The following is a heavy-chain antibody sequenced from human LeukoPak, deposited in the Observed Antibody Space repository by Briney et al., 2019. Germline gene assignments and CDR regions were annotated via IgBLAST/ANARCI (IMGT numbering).Heavy chain of an antibody. CDR2: FDPEDGET. CDR1: GYTLTELS. D-gene: IGHD3-10*01. V-gene: IGHV1-24*01. J-gene: IGHJ5*02. Sequence: ASVKVSCKVSGYTLTELSMHWVRQAPGKGLDWMGGFDPEDGETIYAQKFQGRVTMTEDTSTDTAYMELSSLRSEDTAVYYCATGHYGSGSYANWFDPWGQGTLVTVSS. CDR3: ATGHYGSGSYANWFDP.